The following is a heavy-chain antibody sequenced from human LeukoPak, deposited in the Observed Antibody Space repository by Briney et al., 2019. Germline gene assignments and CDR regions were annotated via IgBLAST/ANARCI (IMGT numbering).Heavy chain of an antibody. V-gene: IGHV4-4*07. CDR1: GGSISIYY. D-gene: IGHD4-17*01. Sequence: PSETLSLTCTVSGGSISIYYWSWIRQPAGKGLEWIGRIYTSGSTNYNPSLKSRVTMSVDTSKSQFSLKLSSVTAADTAVYYCARDYGDYERNDAFDIWGQGTMVTVSS. J-gene: IGHJ3*02. CDR3: ARDYGDYERNDAFDI. CDR2: IYTSGST.